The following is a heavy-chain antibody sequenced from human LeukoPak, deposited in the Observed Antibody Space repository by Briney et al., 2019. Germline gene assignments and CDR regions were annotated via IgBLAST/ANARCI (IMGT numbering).Heavy chain of an antibody. CDR1: GGSISSNSYY. CDR2: IYHSGST. CDR3: ARVHYYDSSGYYYGDY. J-gene: IGHJ4*02. Sequence: SETLSLTCTVSGGSISSNSYYWGWIRQPPGKGLEWIGSIYHSGSTYYNPSLKSRVTISVDTSKNQFSLKLSSVTAADTAVYYCARVHYYDSSGYYYGDYWGQGTLVTVSS. D-gene: IGHD3-22*01. V-gene: IGHV4-39*07.